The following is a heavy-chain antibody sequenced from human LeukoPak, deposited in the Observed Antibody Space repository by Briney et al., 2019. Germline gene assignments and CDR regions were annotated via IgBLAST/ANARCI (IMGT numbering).Heavy chain of an antibody. CDR1: GFTFSNYW. D-gene: IGHD1-26*01. J-gene: IGHJ3*02. V-gene: IGHV3-74*01. Sequence: GGSLRLSCAASGFTFSNYWMHWVRQAPGKGLVWVSRINSDGSSTSYADSVKGRFTISRDNAKNTLYLQMNSLRAEDTAVYYCARAGELRGAFDIWGQGTMVTVSS. CDR3: ARAGELRGAFDI. CDR2: INSDGSST.